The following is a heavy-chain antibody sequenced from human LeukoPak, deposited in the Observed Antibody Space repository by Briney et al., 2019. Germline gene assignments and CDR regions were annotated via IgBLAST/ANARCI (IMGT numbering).Heavy chain of an antibody. CDR3: ARAPVEEALLDY. CDR1: GYTFTSYN. V-gene: IGHV1-8*01. J-gene: IGHJ4*02. CDR2: MNPNSGNT. Sequence: GASVKVSCKASGYTFTSYNINWVRQATGQGLEWMGWMNPNSGNTGYAQKFQGRVTMTRNTSISTAYMELSSLRSEDTAVYYCARAPVEEALLDYWGQGTLVTVSS.